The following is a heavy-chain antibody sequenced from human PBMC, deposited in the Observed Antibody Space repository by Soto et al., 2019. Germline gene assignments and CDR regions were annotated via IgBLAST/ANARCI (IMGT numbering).Heavy chain of an antibody. J-gene: IGHJ4*02. Sequence: QVQLMQSGAEVKKPGASVKVSCKASGYTFSSYGISWVRQAPGQGLEWMGWISGYNGDTNYAEDLQGRVTMTTDTSTSTAYMELRSLRSDDTAVYYCALDWATVYTRGFFAHWGQGTLVTLSS. CDR3: ALDWATVYTRGFFAH. V-gene: IGHV1-18*01. D-gene: IGHD2-8*01. CDR2: ISGYNGDT. CDR1: GYTFSSYG.